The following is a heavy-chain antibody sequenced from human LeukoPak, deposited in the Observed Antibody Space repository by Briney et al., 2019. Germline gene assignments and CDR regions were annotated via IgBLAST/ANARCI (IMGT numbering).Heavy chain of an antibody. D-gene: IGHD3-10*01. CDR2: IKQDGSKR. CDR1: GFTFSNYW. V-gene: IGHV3-7*01. Sequence: GGSLRLSCAASGFTFSNYWMSWVRQAPGKGLEWVANIKQDGSKRNYVGAVNGRFTISRDNARNSLYLQMNSLRVEDTAVYYCAGRSGSFDYWGQGTLVTVSP. CDR3: AGRSGSFDY. J-gene: IGHJ4*02.